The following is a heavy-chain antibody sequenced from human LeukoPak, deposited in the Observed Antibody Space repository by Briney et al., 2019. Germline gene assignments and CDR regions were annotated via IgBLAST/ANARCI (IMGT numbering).Heavy chain of an antibody. Sequence: PGGSLRLSCAASGFTFSGYSMNWVRRAPGKGLEWLSYISSSSSTIYDADSVKGRFTISRDNAENSLYLQMSGLRAEDTAVYYCARALGGAFDIWGQGTMVTVSS. CDR2: ISSSSSTI. J-gene: IGHJ3*02. CDR3: ARALGGAFDI. V-gene: IGHV3-48*01. CDR1: GFTFSGYS. D-gene: IGHD3-16*01.